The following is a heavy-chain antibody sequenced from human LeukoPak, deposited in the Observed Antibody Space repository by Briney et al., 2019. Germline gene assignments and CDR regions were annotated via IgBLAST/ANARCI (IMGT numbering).Heavy chain of an antibody. D-gene: IGHD6-19*01. CDR1: GGSISSYY. Sequence: SETLSLTCTVSGGSISSYYWSRIRQPPGKGLEWIGEINHSGSANYNPSLKSRVTISVDTSKNQFSLKLSSVTAADTAVYYCARYVSLLAVAGNVWFDPWGQGTLVTVSS. J-gene: IGHJ5*02. V-gene: IGHV4-34*01. CDR3: ARYVSLLAVAGNVWFDP. CDR2: INHSGSA.